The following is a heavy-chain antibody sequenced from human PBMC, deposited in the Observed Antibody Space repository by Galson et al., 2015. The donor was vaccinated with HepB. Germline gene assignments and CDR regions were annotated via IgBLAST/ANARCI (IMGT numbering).Heavy chain of an antibody. CDR3: AREDSSSWYVTEHYYGMDV. J-gene: IGHJ6*02. CDR2: INPNSGGT. Sequence: SVKVSCKASGYTFTGYYMHWVRQAPGQGLEWMGWINPNSGGTNYAQKFQGRVTMTRDTSISTAYMELSRLRSDDTAVYYCAREDSSSWYVTEHYYGMDVWGQGTTVTVSS. CDR1: GYTFTGYY. D-gene: IGHD6-13*01. V-gene: IGHV1-2*02.